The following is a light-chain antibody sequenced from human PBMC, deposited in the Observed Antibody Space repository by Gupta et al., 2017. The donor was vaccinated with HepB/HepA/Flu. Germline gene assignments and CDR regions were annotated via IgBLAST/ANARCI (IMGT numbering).Light chain of an antibody. CDR2: RNN. CDR1: SSNIGVHY. J-gene: IGLJ2*01. Sequence: QSVLPQPPSASGTPGQRVTISCSGSSSNIGVHYVYWYQQIPGTAPKLLIHRNNQRPSGVPDRFSGSKSGTSASLAISGLRSDDEADYYCAAWDDSLSGVVFGGGTRLTGL. V-gene: IGLV1-47*01. CDR3: AAWDDSLSGVV.